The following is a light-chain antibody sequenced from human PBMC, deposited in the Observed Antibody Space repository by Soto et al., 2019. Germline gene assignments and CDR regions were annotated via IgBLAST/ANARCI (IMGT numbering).Light chain of an antibody. CDR1: QSFSSY. CDR3: QQSYSTPYT. J-gene: IGKJ2*01. V-gene: IGKV1-39*01. Sequence: DIQMTQSPSSLSASVGDRVTITCRASQSFSSYLNWYQQNPGKAPKLLIYAASSLQSGVPSRFSGSGSGTDFTLTISSLQPEDFATYYCQQSYSTPYTFGQGTKLEIK. CDR2: AAS.